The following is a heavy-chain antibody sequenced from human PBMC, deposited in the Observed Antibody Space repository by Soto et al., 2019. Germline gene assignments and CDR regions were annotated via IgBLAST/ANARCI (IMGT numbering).Heavy chain of an antibody. CDR1: GFNFRSYA. J-gene: IGHJ6*02. V-gene: IGHV3-30*04. CDR2: ISFDGRKI. D-gene: IGHD2-21*01. Sequence: GVPRRLSCTASGFNFRSYAMSWVSHATGKGLEWVSIISFDGRKIDYAGSVKGRFTISRDNSMNTLYLQMNSLRSDDTGVYYCARRDGYCGRRNCPSGDYVLDVWGQGTTVTVSS. CDR3: ARRDGYCGRRNCPSGDYVLDV.